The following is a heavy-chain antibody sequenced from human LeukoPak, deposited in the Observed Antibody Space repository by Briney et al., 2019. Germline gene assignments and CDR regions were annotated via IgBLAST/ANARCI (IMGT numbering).Heavy chain of an antibody. Sequence: GGSLRLSCAASEFTFSSYSMNWVRQAPGKGLEWVSYISSSSSTIYYADSVKGRFTISRDNAKNSLYLQMNSLRDEDTAVYYCVKAGEVDYYYYGMDVWGQGTTVIVSS. D-gene: IGHD2-21*01. CDR1: EFTFSSYS. J-gene: IGHJ6*02. CDR3: VKAGEVDYYYYGMDV. CDR2: ISSSSSTI. V-gene: IGHV3-48*02.